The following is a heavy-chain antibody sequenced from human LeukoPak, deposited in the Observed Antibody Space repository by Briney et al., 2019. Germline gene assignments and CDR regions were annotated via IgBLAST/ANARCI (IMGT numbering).Heavy chain of an antibody. CDR3: ARGVFATGWYPDNFDY. D-gene: IGHD6-19*01. Sequence: GGSLRLSCAASGFEFSSHWMSWVRQAPGKGLEWVANVNQAGSDKYYMDSAKGRFTISRGNAENSLYLQMNSLRAEDTAVYYCARGVFATGWYPDNFDYWGQGILVTVSS. CDR2: VNQAGSDK. J-gene: IGHJ4*02. CDR1: GFEFSSHW. V-gene: IGHV3-7*01.